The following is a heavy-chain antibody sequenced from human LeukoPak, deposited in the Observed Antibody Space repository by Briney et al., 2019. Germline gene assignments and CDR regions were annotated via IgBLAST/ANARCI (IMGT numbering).Heavy chain of an antibody. CDR2: IKQDGSEK. D-gene: IGHD2-15*01. V-gene: IGHV3-7*01. CDR3: AKAGGRAQTPFDP. J-gene: IGHJ5*02. Sequence: GGSLRLSCAASGFTFSSYWMSWVRQAPGKGLEWVANIKQDGSEKYYVDSVKGRFTISRDNAKNTLYLQMNSLRDEDTAIYYCAKAGGRAQTPFDPWGQGTLVTVSS. CDR1: GFTFSSYW.